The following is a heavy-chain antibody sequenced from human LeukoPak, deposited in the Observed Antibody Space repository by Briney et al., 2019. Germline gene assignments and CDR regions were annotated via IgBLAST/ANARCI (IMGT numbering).Heavy chain of an antibody. CDR2: IYYSGNT. CDR3: ARGQRAFDI. Sequence: SETLSLTCTVSGGSISSSSYYWGWIRQPPGKGLEWIGSIYYSGNTYYNPSLKSRVTISVDTSRNQFSLKLTSVTAADTAVYYCARGQRAFDIWGRGTMVTVSS. J-gene: IGHJ3*02. CDR1: GGSISSSSYY. V-gene: IGHV4-39*01.